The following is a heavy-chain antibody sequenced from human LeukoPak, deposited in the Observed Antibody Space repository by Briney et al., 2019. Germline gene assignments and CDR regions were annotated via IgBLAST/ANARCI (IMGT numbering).Heavy chain of an antibody. J-gene: IGHJ4*02. Sequence: GGSLRLSCAASGFTFSSYSMNWVRQAPGKGLEWVSPISSSSSYIYYADSVKGRFTISRDNAKNSLYLQMNSLRAEDTAVYYCAREGCSSTSCSETFDYWGQGTLVTVSS. CDR2: ISSSSSYI. V-gene: IGHV3-21*01. CDR3: AREGCSSTSCSETFDY. D-gene: IGHD2-2*01. CDR1: GFTFSSYS.